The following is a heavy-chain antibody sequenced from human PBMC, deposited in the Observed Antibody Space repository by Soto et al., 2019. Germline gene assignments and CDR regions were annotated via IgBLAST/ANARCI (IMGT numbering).Heavy chain of an antibody. CDR3: ARERDIDTTRTFDF. CDR1: GYTFTGYY. V-gene: IGHV1-2*02. D-gene: IGHD1-1*01. J-gene: IGHJ4*02. CDR2: INPNSGGT. Sequence: GASVKVSCKASGYTFTGYYFHWVRQAPGQGLEWMGWINPNSGGTNYAQKFQGRVTMTRDTSINTVYMELSGLRSDDTAVYFCARERDIDTTRTFDFWGQGTMVTVSS.